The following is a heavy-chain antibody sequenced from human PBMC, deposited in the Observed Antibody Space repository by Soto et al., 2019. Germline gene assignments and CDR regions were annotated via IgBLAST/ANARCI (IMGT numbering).Heavy chain of an antibody. V-gene: IGHV3-74*01. Sequence: PVGSLRLSCAASGFTFSSYWMHWVRQAPGKGLEWVSRINSDGRSTSYAETEKGQITISRDNAKNTLYLQMNSLRAEDTAVYYCARDSYYGMDVWGQGT. CDR1: GFTFSSYW. CDR3: ARDSYYGMDV. CDR2: INSDGRST. J-gene: IGHJ6*02.